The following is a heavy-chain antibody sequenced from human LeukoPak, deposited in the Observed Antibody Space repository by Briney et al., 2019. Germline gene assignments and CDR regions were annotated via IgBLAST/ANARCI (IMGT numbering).Heavy chain of an antibody. D-gene: IGHD3-22*01. CDR1: GFTFSSYE. CDR2: ISSSGSTI. V-gene: IGHV3-48*03. CDR3: ARAGHVITMIVVLDAFDI. J-gene: IGHJ3*02. Sequence: SGGSLRLSCAASGFTFSSYEMNWVRQAPGKGLEWLSYISSSGSTIYYADSVKGRFTISRDNAKSSLYLQMNTPRAEDTAVYYCARAGHVITMIVVLDAFDIWGQGTMVTVSS.